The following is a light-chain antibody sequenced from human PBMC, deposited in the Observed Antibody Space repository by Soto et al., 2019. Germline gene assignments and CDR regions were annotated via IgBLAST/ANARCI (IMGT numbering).Light chain of an antibody. CDR3: QQYDNLLLT. Sequence: DIQMTQSPSSLSASVGDRVTITCQASQDISNYLNWYQQKPGKAPKLLIYDASNFETGVPSRFSGSGSGKDFTFTISRLQPEDIATYYCQQYDNLLLTFGGGTKVEIK. CDR2: DAS. J-gene: IGKJ4*01. V-gene: IGKV1-33*01. CDR1: QDISNY.